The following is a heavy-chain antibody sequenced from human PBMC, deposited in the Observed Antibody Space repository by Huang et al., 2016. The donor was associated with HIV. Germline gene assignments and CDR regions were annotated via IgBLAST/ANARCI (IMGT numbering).Heavy chain of an antibody. D-gene: IGHD3-22*01. CDR3: ARGVYSSGYYPLFDY. V-gene: IGHV1-18*01. Sequence: QVQLVQSGGEVKKPGASVKVSCKASGYTFSRYGVSWVRQAPGQGLEWMRWNRGYKGNTQDAQKLQGRGTMTTDTSTSTADMELRSLRSDDTAEYYCARGVYSSGYYPLFDYWGQGTLVTVTS. CDR2: NRGYKGNT. J-gene: IGHJ4*02. CDR1: GYTFSRYG.